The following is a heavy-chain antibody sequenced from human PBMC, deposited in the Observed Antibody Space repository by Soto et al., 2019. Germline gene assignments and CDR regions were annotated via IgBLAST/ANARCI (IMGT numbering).Heavy chain of an antibody. D-gene: IGHD6-13*01. CDR2: IHRGGTT. Sequence: GFLRLSCAASGFTVSSNFMTWVRQAPGKGLEWVSNIHRGGTTYYADAVRGRFSVSRDNSKNALFLQMNSLRVEDTAVYFCTKRAGNSWVYEYGMDVWGQGTAVTVSS. CDR3: TKRAGNSWVYEYGMDV. J-gene: IGHJ6*02. V-gene: IGHV3-53*01. CDR1: GFTVSSNF.